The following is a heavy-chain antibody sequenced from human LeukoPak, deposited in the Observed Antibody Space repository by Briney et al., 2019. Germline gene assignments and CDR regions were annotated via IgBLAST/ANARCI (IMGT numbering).Heavy chain of an antibody. CDR1: GFTFSNYA. CDR3: AREAYGDLYFDY. D-gene: IGHD4-17*01. V-gene: IGHV3-30-3*01. J-gene: IGHJ4*02. Sequence: PGGSLRLSCAASGFTFSNYAMHWVRQAPGKGLEWVAVIPYDGSNKYYADSVKGRFTISRDNSKNTLYLQMNSLRAEDTAVYYCAREAYGDLYFDYWGQGTLVTVSS. CDR2: IPYDGSNK.